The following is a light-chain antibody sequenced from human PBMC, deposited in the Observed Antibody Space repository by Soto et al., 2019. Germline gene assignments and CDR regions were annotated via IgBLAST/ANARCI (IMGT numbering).Light chain of an antibody. CDR2: AAS. V-gene: IGKV1-12*02. CDR3: QQANSFPWT. CDR1: QGISSW. J-gene: IGKJ1*01. Sequence: DIQMTQSPSSVSASVGDRVTMTCRASQGISSWLVWYQQKPGKAPKLLIYAASSLQSGVPSRFSGSGSGTDFTLTNSSLQPEVFATYYCQQANSFPWTFGQGTKVEIK.